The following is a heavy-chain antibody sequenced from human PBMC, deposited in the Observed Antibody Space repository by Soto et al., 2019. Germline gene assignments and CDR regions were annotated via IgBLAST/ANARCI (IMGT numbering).Heavy chain of an antibody. V-gene: IGHV3-15*01. J-gene: IGHJ4*02. Sequence: GGSLRLSCAASGFTFSNAWMSWVRQAPGKGLEWVGRIKSKTDGGTTDYAAPVKGRFTISRDDSKNTLYLQMNSLKTEDTAVYYCTTSPGRLEYSSSSTYDYWGQGTLVTVSS. D-gene: IGHD6-6*01. CDR3: TTSPGRLEYSSSSTYDY. CDR1: GFTFSNAW. CDR2: IKSKTDGGTT.